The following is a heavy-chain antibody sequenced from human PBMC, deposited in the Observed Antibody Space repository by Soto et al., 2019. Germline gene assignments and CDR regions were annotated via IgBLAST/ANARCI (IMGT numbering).Heavy chain of an antibody. V-gene: IGHV1-69*12. CDR1: AGTFSNYA. J-gene: IGHJ6*02. CDR2: IIPLFVTP. Sequence: QVQLVQSGAEVKKAGSSVKVSCKVSAGTFSNYAISWVRQAPGQGLEWMGGIIPLFVTPNYAQKFRGRVTITADESTRTAYMELNSLRSEDTAVYYCSRGRMERISVGHYYYASDSWGQGTTVTVSS. CDR3: SRGRMERISVGHYYYASDS. D-gene: IGHD1-1*01.